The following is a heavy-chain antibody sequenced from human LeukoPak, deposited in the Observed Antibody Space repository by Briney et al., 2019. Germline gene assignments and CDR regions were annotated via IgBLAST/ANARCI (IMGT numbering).Heavy chain of an antibody. CDR1: GGSISSYY. CDR3: ARDRGAAAGYYFDY. V-gene: IGHV4-59*01. J-gene: IGHJ4*02. CDR2: IYYSGST. D-gene: IGHD6-13*01. Sequence: PSETLSLTCTVSGGSISSYYWSWIRQPPGKGLEWIGYIYYSGSTNYNPSLKSRVTISVDTSKNQFSLKLSSVTAADTAVYYCARDRGAAAGYYFDYWGQGTLVTVSA.